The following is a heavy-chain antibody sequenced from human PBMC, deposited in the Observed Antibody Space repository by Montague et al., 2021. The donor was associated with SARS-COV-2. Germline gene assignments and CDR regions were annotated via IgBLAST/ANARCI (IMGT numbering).Heavy chain of an antibody. V-gene: IGHV4-39*01. D-gene: IGHD5-12*01. J-gene: IGHJ5*02. CDR1: GGSISSSSYY. Sequence: SETLSLTCTVSGGSISSSSYYWGWIRQPPGKGLEWIGSICYSGSTYYNPSLKSRVTVSVDTSKNQFSLKLSSVTAADTAVYYCARGYSGYEDPAGLDPWGQGTLVTVSS. CDR2: ICYSGST. CDR3: ARGYSGYEDPAGLDP.